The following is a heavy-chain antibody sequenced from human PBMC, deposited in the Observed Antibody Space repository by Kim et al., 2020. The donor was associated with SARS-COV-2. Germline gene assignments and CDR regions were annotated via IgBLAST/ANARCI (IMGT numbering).Heavy chain of an antibody. CDR1: GGSISSGGYY. J-gene: IGHJ4*02. Sequence: SETLSLTCTVSGGSISSGGYYWSWIRQHPGKGLEWIGYIYYSGSTYYNPSLKSRVTISVDTSKNQFSLKLSSVTAADTAVYYCAREYSSSSLSRGVDYWGQGTLVTVSS. CDR2: IYYSGST. D-gene: IGHD6-6*01. CDR3: AREYSSSSLSRGVDY. V-gene: IGHV4-31*03.